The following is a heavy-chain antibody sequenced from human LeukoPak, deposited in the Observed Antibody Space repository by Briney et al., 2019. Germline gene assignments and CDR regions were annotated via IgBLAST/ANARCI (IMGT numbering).Heavy chain of an antibody. CDR1: GGSISPYY. CDR3: ARTLRIAAAGTVEY. D-gene: IGHD6-13*01. Sequence: SETLSLTCVVSGGSISPYYWSWIRQPPGKGLEWIGYIYHSGSTYYNPSLKSRVAISVDRSKNQFSLKLSSVTAADTAVYYCARTLRIAAAGTVEYWGQGTLVTVSS. CDR2: IYHSGST. V-gene: IGHV4-30-2*01. J-gene: IGHJ4*02.